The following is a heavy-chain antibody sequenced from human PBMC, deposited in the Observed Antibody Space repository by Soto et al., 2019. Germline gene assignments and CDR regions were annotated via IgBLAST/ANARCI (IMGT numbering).Heavy chain of an antibody. CDR3: ARYLLIGGGWYLGDY. V-gene: IGHV1-69*01. D-gene: IGHD6-19*01. J-gene: IGHJ4*02. CDR2: IIPIFGTA. Sequence: QVQMVQSGAEVKKPGSSVKVSCKASGGTFSSYAISWVRQAPGQGLEWMGGIIPIFGTANYAQKFQGRVTITADESTSTAYMELSSLRSEDTAVYYCARYLLIGGGWYLGDYWGQGTLVTVSS. CDR1: GGTFSSYA.